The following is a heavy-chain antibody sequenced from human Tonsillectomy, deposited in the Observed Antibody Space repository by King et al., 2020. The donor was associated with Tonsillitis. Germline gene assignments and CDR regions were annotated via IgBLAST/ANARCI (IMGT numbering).Heavy chain of an antibody. J-gene: IGHJ4*02. CDR1: GFTFSSYA. CDR2: IYSGGSST. D-gene: IGHD2-21*02. V-gene: IGHV3-23*03. Sequence: VQLVESWGGLVQPGGSLRLSCAASGFTFSSYAMSWVRQAPGKGLEWVSVIYSGGSSTYYADSVKGRFTISRDNSKNTLYLQMNSLRAEDTAVYYCAKDWPAYCGGDCYSHGFDYWGQGTLVTVSS. CDR3: AKDWPAYCGGDCYSHGFDY.